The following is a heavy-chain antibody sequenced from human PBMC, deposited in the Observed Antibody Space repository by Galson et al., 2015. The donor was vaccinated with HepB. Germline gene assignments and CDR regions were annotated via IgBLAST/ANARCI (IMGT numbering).Heavy chain of an antibody. Sequence: SCKASGYTFTGYYMHWVRQAPGRGLEWMGRINPNSGGKNYAQNFQGRVTMTRDTSISTDYMELSRLRSDDTAVYYCARVGTTGYGFEYWGQGTLVTVSS. CDR1: GYTFTGYY. J-gene: IGHJ4*02. CDR2: INPNSGGK. D-gene: IGHD3-9*01. CDR3: ARVGTTGYGFEY. V-gene: IGHV1-2*06.